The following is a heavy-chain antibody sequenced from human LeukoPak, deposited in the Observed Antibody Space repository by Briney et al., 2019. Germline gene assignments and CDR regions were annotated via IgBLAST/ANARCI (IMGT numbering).Heavy chain of an antibody. CDR3: ARERDGNIFDY. Sequence: HPGGSLRLSCAASGFTVSSNYMSWVRQAPGKGLEWVSVIYSGGSTYYADSVKGRFTISRDNSKSTLYLQMNSLRAEDTAVYYCARERDGNIFDYWGQGTLVTVSS. J-gene: IGHJ4*02. CDR1: GFTVSSNY. V-gene: IGHV3-53*01. CDR2: IYSGGST. D-gene: IGHD4-23*01.